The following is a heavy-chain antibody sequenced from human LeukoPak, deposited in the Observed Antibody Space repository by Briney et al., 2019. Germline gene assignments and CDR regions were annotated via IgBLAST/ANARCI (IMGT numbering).Heavy chain of an antibody. CDR2: TYYRSKWYI. V-gene: IGHV6-1*01. Sequence: SQTLSPTCAISGDSVSSNSVAWNWIRQSPSRGPEWLGRTYYRSKWYIDYADSVKSRITISPDTSKNQLSLQLNSMTPEDTAIYYCARGRVSAFDIWGQGTMVTVSS. J-gene: IGHJ3*02. CDR3: ARGRVSAFDI. CDR1: GDSVSSNSVA. D-gene: IGHD2-8*01.